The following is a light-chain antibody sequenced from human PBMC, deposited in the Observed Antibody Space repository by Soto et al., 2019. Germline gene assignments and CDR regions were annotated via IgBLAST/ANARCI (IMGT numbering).Light chain of an antibody. J-gene: IGKJ1*01. V-gene: IGKV1-5*03. CDR1: QSISSW. CDR2: KAS. CDR3: QQYHIYSGT. Sequence: DIQITQSPSTLSASVGDRVSITCRAIQSISSWLAWYQQRPGKPPNLLIYKASTLASGVPSRFSGSGSGTEFTLTINSLQPDDFATYYCQQYHIYSGTFGQGTKVDIK.